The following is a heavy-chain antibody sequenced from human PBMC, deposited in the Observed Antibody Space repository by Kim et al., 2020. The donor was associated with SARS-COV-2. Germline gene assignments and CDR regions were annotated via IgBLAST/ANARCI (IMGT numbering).Heavy chain of an antibody. V-gene: IGHV3-30-3*01. CDR2: ISYDGSNK. D-gene: IGHD6-6*01. J-gene: IGHJ4*02. CDR3: ARDVIEGGESGQLVLHY. Sequence: GGSLRLSCAASGFTFSSYAMHWVRQAPGKGLEWVAVISYDGSNKYYADSVKGRFTISRDNSKNTLYLQMNSLRAEDTAVYYCARDVIEGGESGQLVLHYWGQGTLVTVSS. CDR1: GFTFSSYA.